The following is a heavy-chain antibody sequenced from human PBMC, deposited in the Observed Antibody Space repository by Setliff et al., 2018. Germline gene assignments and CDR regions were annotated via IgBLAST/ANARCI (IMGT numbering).Heavy chain of an antibody. CDR2: MYSSGST. J-gene: IGHJ4*02. D-gene: IGHD3-22*01. CDR1: GGPINSDRYY. V-gene: IGHV4-39*01. CDR3: ARLSGYYFDY. Sequence: LSLTCTVSGGPINSDRYYWGWIRQPPGKGLEWIGSMYSSGSTYYNPSLKSRVTISVDTSKNQFSLKLSSVTAADTAVFHCARLSGYYFDYWGQGTLVTVSS.